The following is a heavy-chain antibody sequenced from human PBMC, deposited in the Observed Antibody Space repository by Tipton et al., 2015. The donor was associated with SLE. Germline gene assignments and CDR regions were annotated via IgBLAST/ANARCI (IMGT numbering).Heavy chain of an antibody. CDR1: GFSFNYAW. V-gene: IGHV3-15*05. CDR2: IKSTTDGGTT. D-gene: IGHD2-21*02. J-gene: IGHJ5*01. CDR3: AREAMTYDS. Sequence: GSLRLSCVGSGFSFNYAWMTWVRQSPGKGLEWVGRIKSTTDGGTTDYADSVKGRFTISRDNTKNTLYLHMNSLRAEDTAVYYCAREAMTYDSWGQGTLVTVSS.